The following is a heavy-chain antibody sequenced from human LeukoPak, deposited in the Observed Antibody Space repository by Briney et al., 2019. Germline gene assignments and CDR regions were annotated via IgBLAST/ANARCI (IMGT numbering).Heavy chain of an antibody. CDR2: ISGSGANT. CDR3: AKVGALYCTGGTCYPTQYYFDY. D-gene: IGHD2-8*02. Sequence: PGGSLRLSCAASGFTFSSYAMNWVRQAPAKGLDGVSTISGSGANTYYADSVKGRFTISRDNSRNTLFLQMNSLSAEDTAVYYCAKVGALYCTGGTCYPTQYYFDYWGQGTLVTVSS. V-gene: IGHV3-23*01. CDR1: GFTFSSYA. J-gene: IGHJ4*02.